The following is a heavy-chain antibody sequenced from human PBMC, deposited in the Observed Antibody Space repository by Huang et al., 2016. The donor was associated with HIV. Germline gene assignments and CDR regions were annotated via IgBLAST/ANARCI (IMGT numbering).Heavy chain of an antibody. D-gene: IGHD6-13*01. CDR3: AKADSGAAAGSLVDY. Sequence: EVQLLESGGGLVQPGGSLRLSCAASGFTFSSYAMSWVRQAPGKGVEGVSSISGRGSSSYYADSVKGRFTISRDNSKNTLYLQMNSLRAEDTAIYYCAKADSGAAAGSLVDYWGQGTLVTVSS. CDR2: ISGRGSSS. J-gene: IGHJ4*02. CDR1: GFTFSSYA. V-gene: IGHV3-23*01.